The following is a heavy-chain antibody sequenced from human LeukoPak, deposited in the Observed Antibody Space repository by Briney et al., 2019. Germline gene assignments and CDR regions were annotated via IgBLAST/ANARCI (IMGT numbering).Heavy chain of an antibody. Sequence: GGSLRLSCAASGFTFDDYAMHWVRQAPGKGLEWVSGISWNSGSIGYADSVKGRFTISRDNSKNTLYLQMNSLRAEDTAVYYCARGITACTSCYMNYWGQGTLVTVSS. CDR3: ARGITACTSCYMNY. D-gene: IGHD2-2*02. CDR2: ISWNSGSI. J-gene: IGHJ4*02. CDR1: GFTFDDYA. V-gene: IGHV3-9*01.